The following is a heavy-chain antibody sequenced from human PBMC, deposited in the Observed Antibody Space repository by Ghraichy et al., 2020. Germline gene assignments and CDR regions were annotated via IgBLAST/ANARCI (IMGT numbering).Heavy chain of an antibody. CDR3: AKEGYSYGYPQGFDY. D-gene: IGHD5-18*01. V-gene: IGHV3-30*02. Sequence: GESLNISCAASGFTFSSYGMHWVRQAPGKGLEWVAFIRYDGSNKYYADSVKGRFTISRDSSKNTLYLQMNSLRAEDTAVYYCAKEGYSYGYPQGFDYWGQGTLVTVSS. J-gene: IGHJ4*02. CDR1: GFTFSSYG. CDR2: IRYDGSNK.